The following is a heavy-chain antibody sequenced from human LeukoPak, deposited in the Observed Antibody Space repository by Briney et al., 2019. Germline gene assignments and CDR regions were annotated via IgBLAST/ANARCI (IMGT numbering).Heavy chain of an antibody. CDR1: GFLFSSHW. D-gene: IGHD1-26*01. Sequence: GGSLRLSCAASGFLFSSHWMSWVRQAPGKGLEWVANINLDGSDKYYVDSVKGRFTISRDNAKNSLYLRMNSLRAEDTAIYYCARSGSYFSKWGQRALVTVSS. V-gene: IGHV3-7*01. CDR3: ARSGSYFSK. CDR2: INLDGSDK. J-gene: IGHJ4*02.